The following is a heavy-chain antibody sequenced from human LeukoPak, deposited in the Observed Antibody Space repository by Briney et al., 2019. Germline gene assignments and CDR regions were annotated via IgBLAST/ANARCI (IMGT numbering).Heavy chain of an antibody. V-gene: IGHV4-61*05. J-gene: IGHJ4*02. D-gene: IGHD5-24*01. CDR2: IYYSGST. Sequence: SETLSLTCTVSGGSISSSSYYWSWIRQPPGKGLEWIGYIYYSGSTNYNPSLKSRVTISVDTSKNQFSLKLSSVTAADTAVYYCARLRRDGYSHFDYWGQGTLVTVSS. CDR3: ARLRRDGYSHFDY. CDR1: GGSISSSSYY.